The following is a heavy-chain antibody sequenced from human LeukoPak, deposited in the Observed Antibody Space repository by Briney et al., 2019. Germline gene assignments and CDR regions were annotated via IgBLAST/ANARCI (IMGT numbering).Heavy chain of an antibody. D-gene: IGHD2/OR15-2a*01. CDR1: GFPLSVSW. CDR2: IKSDGSA. V-gene: IGHV3-74*01. J-gene: IGHJ4*02. CDR3: AKDYFGSIDY. Sequence: GGSLRLSCAASGFPLSVSWMHWVRQGPGKGLVWVSVIKSDGSATYADSVKGRFTISRDNAKNTVYLQMNSLRADDTAMYYCAKDYFGSIDYWGQGTLVTVSS.